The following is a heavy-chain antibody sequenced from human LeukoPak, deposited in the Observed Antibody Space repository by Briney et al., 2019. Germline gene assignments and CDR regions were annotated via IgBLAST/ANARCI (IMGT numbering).Heavy chain of an antibody. J-gene: IGHJ4*02. V-gene: IGHV4-59*08. Sequence: SETLSLTCTVSGGSISSYYWSWIRQPPGKRLEWIGHIYYSGSTNYNPSLKSRVTVSVDTSKNQFSLNLTSVTAADTAVYYCARNMYRTVMDWGQGTLVTVSS. CDR1: GGSISSYY. D-gene: IGHD3-16*01. CDR2: IYYSGST. CDR3: ARNMYRTVMD.